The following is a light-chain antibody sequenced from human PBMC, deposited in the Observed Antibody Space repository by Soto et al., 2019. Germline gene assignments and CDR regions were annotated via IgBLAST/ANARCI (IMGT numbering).Light chain of an antibody. CDR2: GAS. J-gene: IGKJ4*01. CDR1: QSISDT. Sequence: EILLTQSPCTLTLSPGGRATLSCRASQSISDTLASYQQKPGQAPRLLIYGASTRVTGIPARFSGSGSGTEFTLTISSLQSEDFAVYYCQQSSNWPPGRLTFGGGTKVDIK. CDR3: QQSSNWPPGRLT. V-gene: IGKV3D-15*01.